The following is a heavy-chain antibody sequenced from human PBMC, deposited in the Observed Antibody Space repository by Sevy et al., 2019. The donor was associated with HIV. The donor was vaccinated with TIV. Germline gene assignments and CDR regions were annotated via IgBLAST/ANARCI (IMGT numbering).Heavy chain of an antibody. CDR3: AKVLHIVVVPAAIDYYYGMDV. J-gene: IGHJ6*02. CDR2: IRFDGTIQ. D-gene: IGHD2-2*01. V-gene: IGHV3-30*02. CDR1: GFTFSTYG. Sequence: GGSLRLSCAASGFTFSTYGMHWVRQAPGKGLEWVAFIRFDGTIQYYTDSVKGRLTISRDNSKNTLYLQMNSLRAEDTALYFCAKVLHIVVVPAAIDYYYGMDVWGQGPTVTVSS.